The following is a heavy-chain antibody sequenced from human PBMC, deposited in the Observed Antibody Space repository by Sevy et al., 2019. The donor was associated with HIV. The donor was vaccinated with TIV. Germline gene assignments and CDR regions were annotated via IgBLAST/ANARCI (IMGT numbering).Heavy chain of an antibody. CDR3: ARESGRYYYGSGGGYFDY. Sequence: ASVKVSCKASGGTFSSYAISWVRQAPGQGLEWMGGIIPIFGTANYAQKFQGRVTITADESTSTAYMELRSLRSEDTAVNYCARESGRYYYGSGGGYFDYWGQGTLVTVSS. CDR1: GGTFSSYA. J-gene: IGHJ4*02. CDR2: IIPIFGTA. V-gene: IGHV1-69*13. D-gene: IGHD3-10*01.